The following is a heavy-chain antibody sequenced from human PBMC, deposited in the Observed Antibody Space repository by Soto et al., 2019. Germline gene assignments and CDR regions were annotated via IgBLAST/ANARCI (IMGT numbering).Heavy chain of an antibody. CDR3: ARPQQLNYYYGMDV. J-gene: IGHJ6*02. CDR1: GGSISSSSYY. V-gene: IGHV4-39*01. Sequence: PSETLSLTCTVSGGSISSSSYYWGWIRQPPGKGLEWIGSIYYSGSTYYNPSLKSRVTISVDTSKNQFSLKLSSVTAADTAVYYCARPQQLNYYYGMDVWGQGTTVTVS. CDR2: IYYSGST. D-gene: IGHD6-13*01.